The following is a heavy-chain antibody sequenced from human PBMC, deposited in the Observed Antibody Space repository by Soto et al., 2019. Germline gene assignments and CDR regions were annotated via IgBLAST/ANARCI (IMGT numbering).Heavy chain of an antibody. Sequence: ASVKVSCKASGGTFSSYAISWVRQAPGQGLEWMGGIIPIFGTANYAQKFQGRVTITADESTSTAYMELSSLRSEDTAVYYCARDVVVPAAIGRWFDPWGQGTLVTVSS. CDR3: ARDVVVPAAIGRWFDP. CDR1: GGTFSSYA. V-gene: IGHV1-69*13. J-gene: IGHJ5*02. CDR2: IIPIFGTA. D-gene: IGHD2-2*02.